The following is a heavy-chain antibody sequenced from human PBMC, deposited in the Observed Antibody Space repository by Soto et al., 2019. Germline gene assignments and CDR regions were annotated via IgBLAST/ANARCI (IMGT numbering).Heavy chain of an antibody. CDR2: INSDGTTT. Sequence: EVQLVESGGGSVQPGGSLRLSWAASGFTFSSHWMQLVRQAPGKGLVWVSRINSDGTTTTYADSVKGRFTISRDNAKNTLYLQMNSLRAEDTAVYYCARSDNGYDVWGQGTLVTVSS. J-gene: IGHJ4*02. CDR3: ARSDNGYDV. V-gene: IGHV3-74*01. D-gene: IGHD5-12*01. CDR1: GFTFSSHW.